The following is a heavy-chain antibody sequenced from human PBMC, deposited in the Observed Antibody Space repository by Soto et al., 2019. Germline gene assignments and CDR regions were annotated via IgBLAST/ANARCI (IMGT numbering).Heavy chain of an antibody. J-gene: IGHJ3*02. V-gene: IGHV3-15*04. CDR1: GITFTNTW. Sequence: PGGSLRPSFGASGITFTNTWSSGVRQAPGKGREGFGRVGANSDDGTAEYAAPVKGRFTISRDDSKKTVFLHMNSLKTEDTAVYYCTTDRELDDYDSSGYELPFDIWGQGTMVTVS. CDR2: VGANSDDGTA. D-gene: IGHD3-22*01. CDR3: TTDRELDDYDSSGYELPFDI.